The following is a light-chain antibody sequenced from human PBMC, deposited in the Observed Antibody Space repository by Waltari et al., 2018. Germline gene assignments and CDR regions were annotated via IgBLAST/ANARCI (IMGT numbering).Light chain of an antibody. CDR3: QQYDNLPPYT. Sequence: DIQMTQSPSSLSASVGDRVTITCQSSQDISNHLNWYQQKPGKAPKRLIYDASNFETGVPSRFSGRGSGTDFTFTISSLQPEDIATYYCQQYDNLPPYTFGLGTKLEIK. CDR2: DAS. CDR1: QDISNH. V-gene: IGKV1-33*01. J-gene: IGKJ2*01.